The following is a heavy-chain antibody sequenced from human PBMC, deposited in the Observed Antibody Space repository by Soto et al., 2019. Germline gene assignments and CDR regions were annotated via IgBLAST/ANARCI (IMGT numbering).Heavy chain of an antibody. V-gene: IGHV3-21*04. Sequence: EVQLVESGGGLVKPGGSLRLSCAASGFTFSSYSMNWVRQAPGKGLEWVSSISSSSSYIYYADSVKGRFTISRDNSKNTLYLQMNSLRAEDTAVYYCAKPPPYQLRYYFDYWGQGTLVTVSS. CDR3: AKPPPYQLRYYFDY. J-gene: IGHJ4*02. D-gene: IGHD2-2*01. CDR1: GFTFSSYS. CDR2: ISSSSSYI.